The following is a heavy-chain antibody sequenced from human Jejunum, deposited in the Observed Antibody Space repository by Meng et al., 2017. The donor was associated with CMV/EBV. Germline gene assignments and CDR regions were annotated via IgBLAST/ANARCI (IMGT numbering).Heavy chain of an antibody. J-gene: IGHJ5*02. CDR2: ISAYNGNT. CDR1: VIPFTSYV. D-gene: IGHD6-13*01. V-gene: IGHV1-18*01. Sequence: VHLVKSVLEVKNHSGHVKFSCKASVIPFTSYVSSWVRKAPGQGLEWMGWISAYNGNTNYAQKLQGRVTMTTDTSASTAYMELRSLRSDDTAVYYCAASSSSWYQNWFDPWGQGTLVTVSS. CDR3: AASSSSWYQNWFDP.